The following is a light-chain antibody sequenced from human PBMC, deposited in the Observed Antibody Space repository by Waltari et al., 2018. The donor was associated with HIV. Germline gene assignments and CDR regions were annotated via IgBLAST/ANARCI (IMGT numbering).Light chain of an antibody. J-gene: IGLJ3*02. CDR2: NND. Sequence: QSVVTQPPSASVTPGQRVTMSCSASASNTGASPVNWYQHLPQTAPKLLIYNNDGRPSGVPDRFSASKTGTSASLDISGLQSEDEADYYCATWDDGLSGWVFGGGTKLTVL. CDR1: ASNTGASP. V-gene: IGLV1-44*01. CDR3: ATWDDGLSGWV.